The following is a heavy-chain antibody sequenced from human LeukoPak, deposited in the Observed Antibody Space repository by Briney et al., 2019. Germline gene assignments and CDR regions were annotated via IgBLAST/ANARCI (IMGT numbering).Heavy chain of an antibody. CDR2: IIPIFGTA. J-gene: IGHJ5*02. D-gene: IGHD2-15*01. Sequence: PGASMKVSCKASGSTFSSNAISWVRQAPGQGLEWMVRIIPIFGTANYAQKFQGRVTITADESTSTAYMELSSLRSEDTAVYYCARVGYCSGGSCYFRQYNWFDPWGQGTLVTVSS. CDR1: GSTFSSNA. CDR3: ARVGYCSGGSCYFRQYNWFDP. V-gene: IGHV1-69*13.